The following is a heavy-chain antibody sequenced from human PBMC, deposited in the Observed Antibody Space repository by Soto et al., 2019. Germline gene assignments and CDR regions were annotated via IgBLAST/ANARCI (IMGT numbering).Heavy chain of an antibody. D-gene: IGHD2-15*01. CDR1: GFSLSTSGMC. CDR3: ARIPSYCSGGSCYPPGDYYYYGMDV. Sequence: KSGPTLVNPTQTLTLTCTFSGFSLSTSGMCVSWIRQPPGKALEWLALIDWDDDKYYSTSLKTRLTISKDTSKNQVVLTMTNMDPVDTATYYCARIPSYCSGGSCYPPGDYYYYGMDVWGQGTTVTVSS. J-gene: IGHJ6*02. CDR2: IDWDDDK. V-gene: IGHV2-70*01.